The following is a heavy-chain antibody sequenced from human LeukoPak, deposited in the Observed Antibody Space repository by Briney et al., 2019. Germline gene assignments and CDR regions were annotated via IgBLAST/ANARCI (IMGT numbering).Heavy chain of an antibody. J-gene: IGHJ4*02. Sequence: SETLSLTCTVSGGSISSSSYYWGWIRQPPGKGLEWIGSIYYSGSTYYNPSLKSRVTMSVDTSKNEFSLKLRSVAAADTALYYCARGHFDSSGSSNPLDSWGQGTLVTVSS. CDR1: GGSISSSSYY. V-gene: IGHV4-39*07. CDR3: ARGHFDSSGSSNPLDS. D-gene: IGHD3-22*01. CDR2: IYYSGST.